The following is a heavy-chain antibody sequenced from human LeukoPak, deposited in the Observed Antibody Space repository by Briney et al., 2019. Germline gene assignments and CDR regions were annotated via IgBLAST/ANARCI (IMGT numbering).Heavy chain of an antibody. J-gene: IGHJ4*02. Sequence: ASVKVSCKASGYTFTGYYMHWVRQAPGQGLEWMGWINPNSGGTNYAQKFQGRVTMTRDTSISTAYMELSRLRSDDTAVYYCARGRGDDSSGYYWDLDYWGQGTLVTVSS. CDR2: INPNSGGT. V-gene: IGHV1-2*02. D-gene: IGHD3-22*01. CDR3: ARGRGDDSSGYYWDLDY. CDR1: GYTFTGYY.